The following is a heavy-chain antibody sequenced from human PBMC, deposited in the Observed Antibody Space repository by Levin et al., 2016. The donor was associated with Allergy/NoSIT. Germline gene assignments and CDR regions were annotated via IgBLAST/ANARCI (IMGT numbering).Heavy chain of an antibody. V-gene: IGHV4-59*08. CDR3: ARQSDYIGTIYYYYYYIDV. J-gene: IGHJ6*03. CDR2: IYYSGST. D-gene: IGHD4-11*01. Sequence: WIRQPPGKGLEWIGYIYYSGSTNYNPSLKSRVSISLDTSKNQFSLKLSSVSAADTAVYYCARQSDYIGTIYYYYYYIDVWGEGTTVTVSS.